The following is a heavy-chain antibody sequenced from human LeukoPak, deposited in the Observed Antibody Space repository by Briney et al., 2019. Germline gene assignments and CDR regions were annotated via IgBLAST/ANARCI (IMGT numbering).Heavy chain of an antibody. Sequence: GESLKISCQGSGYSFTTYSISWVRQMPGKGLEWVGRIDPSDSYTNYSPSFQGHVTISADKSSSTAYLQWSSLKASDTAMYYCALEEAAAYFVYWAQGTLVTVSS. CDR1: GYSFTTYS. CDR2: IDPSDSYT. CDR3: ALEEAAAYFVY. D-gene: IGHD2-15*01. J-gene: IGHJ4*02. V-gene: IGHV5-10-1*01.